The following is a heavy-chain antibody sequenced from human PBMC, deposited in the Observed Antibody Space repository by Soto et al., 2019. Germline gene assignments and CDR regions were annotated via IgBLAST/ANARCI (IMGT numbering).Heavy chain of an antibody. V-gene: IGHV3-23*01. CDR1: GFTFSSYA. J-gene: IGHJ3*01. D-gene: IGHD3-10*01. CDR3: AKDGRTGTMIRGVTNDAFDV. Sequence: EVHLLESGGGLVQPGGSLRLSWAASGFTFSSYAMNWVRRAPGKGLEWVSGIHSSGGTTYYADSVKGRLTISRDNSRNTLYLQMNSLRAEDTAVYYCAKDGRTGTMIRGVTNDAFDVWGQGTMVTVSS. CDR2: IHSSGGTT.